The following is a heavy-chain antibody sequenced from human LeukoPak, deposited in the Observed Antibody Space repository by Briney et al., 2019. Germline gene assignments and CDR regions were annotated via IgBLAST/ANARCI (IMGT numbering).Heavy chain of an antibody. CDR3: AKIEREYGDPFDY. CDR1: GFIFSSYA. J-gene: IGHJ4*02. Sequence: GGSLRLSCAASGFIFSSYAMTWVRQAPGKGLEWVSSISGSGGSTYYADSVKGRFTISRDNSRNTLYLQMNSLRAEDTAVYYCAKIEREYGDPFDYWGQGTLVTVSS. V-gene: IGHV3-23*01. D-gene: IGHD4-17*01. CDR2: ISGSGGST.